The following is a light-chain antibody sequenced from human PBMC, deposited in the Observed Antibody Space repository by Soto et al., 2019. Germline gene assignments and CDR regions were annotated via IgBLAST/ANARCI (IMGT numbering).Light chain of an antibody. V-gene: IGKV2-28*01. CDR1: QSLLQTNGYNY. Sequence: DIVMTQSPLSLPVTPGEPASISCRSSQSLLQTNGYNYLDWYLQKPGQSPQLLIYLGSNRASGVPDRFSGSGSGTDFTLKISSVEAEDVGVYYCMQALQTPSAFGQGTKVEIK. CDR2: LGS. J-gene: IGKJ1*01. CDR3: MQALQTPSA.